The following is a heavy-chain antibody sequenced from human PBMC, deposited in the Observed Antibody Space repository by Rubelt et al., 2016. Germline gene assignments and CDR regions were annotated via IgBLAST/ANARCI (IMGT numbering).Heavy chain of an antibody. CDR2: IKIGMDSGAA. CDR3: ATDAGRSDTSGNYYNFAY. CDR1: GFTFKNAW. Sequence: AAGFTFKNAWMNWVRQAPGKGLEWVGRIKIGMDSGAADYGAPVKGRFTMSRDDSKNTLYLQMNSLKTEDTAGDFCATDAGRSDTSGNYYNFAYWGQGTLVTVSS. J-gene: IGHJ4*02. V-gene: IGHV3-15*07. D-gene: IGHD3-22*01.